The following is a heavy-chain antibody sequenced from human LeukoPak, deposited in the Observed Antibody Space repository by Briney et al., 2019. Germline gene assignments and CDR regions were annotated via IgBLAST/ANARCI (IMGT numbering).Heavy chain of an antibody. CDR2: IYYSGYP. V-gene: IGHV4-59*01. Sequence: SETLSLTCAVYGGSFSGYYWSWIRPPPGKGLEWIGYIYYSGYPNYNPSLKSRVTISVDTSKNQFSLKLSSVTAADTAVYYCARTTMVRGTYYMDVWGKGTTVTISS. J-gene: IGHJ6*03. CDR3: ARTTMVRGTYYMDV. CDR1: GGSFSGYY. D-gene: IGHD3-10*01.